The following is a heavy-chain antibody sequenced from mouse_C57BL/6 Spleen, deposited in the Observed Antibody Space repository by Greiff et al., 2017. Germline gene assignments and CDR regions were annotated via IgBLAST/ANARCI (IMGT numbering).Heavy chain of an antibody. CDR3: ARSLSYYYGSSSYYAMDD. D-gene: IGHD1-1*01. CDR2: INPSSGYT. CDR1: GYTFTSYW. J-gene: IGHJ4*01. Sequence: QVQLQQSGAELAKPGASVKLSCKASGYTFTSYWMHWVKQRPGQGLEWIGYINPSSGYTKYNQKFKDKATLTADKSSSTAYMQLSSLTYEDSAVYYCARSLSYYYGSSSYYAMDDWGQGTSVTVAS. V-gene: IGHV1-7*01.